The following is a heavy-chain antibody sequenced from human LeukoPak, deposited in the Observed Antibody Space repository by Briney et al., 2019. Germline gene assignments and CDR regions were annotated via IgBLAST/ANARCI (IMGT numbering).Heavy chain of an antibody. CDR2: ISGSGGST. Sequence: GGSLRLSCAASGFTFSSYAMSWVRQAPGKGLEWVSAISGSGGSTYYADSVKGRFTISRDNSKNTLYLQMNSLRAEDTAVYHCAKDPGGFVVVPAALFDYWGQGTLVTVSS. V-gene: IGHV3-23*01. CDR1: GFTFSSYA. D-gene: IGHD2-2*01. CDR3: AKDPGGFVVVPAALFDY. J-gene: IGHJ4*02.